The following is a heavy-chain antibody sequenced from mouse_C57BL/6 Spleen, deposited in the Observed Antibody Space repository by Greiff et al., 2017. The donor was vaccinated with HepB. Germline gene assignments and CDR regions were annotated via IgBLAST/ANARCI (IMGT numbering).Heavy chain of an antibody. CDR1: GYAFTNYL. CDR3: ATYYGSSPLAY. V-gene: IGHV1-54*01. CDR2: INPGSGGT. J-gene: IGHJ3*01. D-gene: IGHD1-1*01. Sequence: VMLVESGAELVRPGTSVKVSCKASGYAFTNYLIEWVKQRPGQGLEWIGVINPGSGGTNYNEKFKGKATLTADKSSSTAYMQLSSLTSEDSAVYFCATYYGSSPLAYWGQGTLVTVSA.